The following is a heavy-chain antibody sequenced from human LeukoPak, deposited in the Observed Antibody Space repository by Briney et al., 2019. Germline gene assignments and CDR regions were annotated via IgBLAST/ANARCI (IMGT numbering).Heavy chain of an antibody. CDR1: GFTFSSYW. CDR3: ARAYYYDSSAFDY. CDR2: IKQDGSEK. D-gene: IGHD3-22*01. Sequence: GGSLRLSCAASGFTFSSYWMSWVRQAPGKGLGWVANIKQDGSEKYYVDSVKGRFTISRDNAKNSLYLQMNSLRAEDTAVYYCARAYYYDSSAFDYWGQGTLVTVSS. J-gene: IGHJ4*02. V-gene: IGHV3-7*01.